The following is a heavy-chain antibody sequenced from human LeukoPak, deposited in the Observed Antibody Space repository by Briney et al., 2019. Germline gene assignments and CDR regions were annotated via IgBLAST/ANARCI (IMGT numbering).Heavy chain of an antibody. CDR2: ISAYNGNT. Sequence: GASVKVSCKASGYTFTNYGISWVRQAPGQGLEWMGWISAYNGNTNYAQNLQGRVTMTTDTSTSTAYMELRSLRSDDTAVYYCARAPYYYDSSGYYAFDIWGQGTMVTVSS. J-gene: IGHJ3*02. V-gene: IGHV1-18*01. D-gene: IGHD3-22*01. CDR1: GYTFTNYG. CDR3: ARAPYYYDSSGYYAFDI.